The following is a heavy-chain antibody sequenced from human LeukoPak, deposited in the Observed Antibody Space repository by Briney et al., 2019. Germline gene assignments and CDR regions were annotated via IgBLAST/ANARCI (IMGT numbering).Heavy chain of an antibody. J-gene: IGHJ4*02. CDR2: INHFGST. V-gene: IGHV4-39*07. Sequence: PSETLSLTCTVSGGSISSGTKYWSWIRQPPGKGLEWIGEINHFGSTNYNPSLKSRVTISIDTSKNQFSLKLSSVTAADTAVYYCARIRSRKWGFDYWGQGTLVTVSS. CDR3: ARIRSRKWGFDY. CDR1: GGSISSGTKY. D-gene: IGHD1-26*01.